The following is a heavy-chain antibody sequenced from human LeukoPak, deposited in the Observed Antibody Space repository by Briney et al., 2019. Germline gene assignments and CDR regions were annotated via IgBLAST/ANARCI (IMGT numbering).Heavy chain of an antibody. V-gene: IGHV4-59*01. D-gene: IGHD3-10*01. CDR2: ISYSGSA. Sequence: SETLSLTCTVSGGSISSYYWSWIRQPPGKGLEWIGYISYSGSANYNPSLKSRVTMSVDTSKNQFSLNLSSVTAADTAVYYCARDSYYYGSGIDYWGQGALVTVSS. CDR1: GGSISSYY. J-gene: IGHJ4*02. CDR3: ARDSYYYGSGIDY.